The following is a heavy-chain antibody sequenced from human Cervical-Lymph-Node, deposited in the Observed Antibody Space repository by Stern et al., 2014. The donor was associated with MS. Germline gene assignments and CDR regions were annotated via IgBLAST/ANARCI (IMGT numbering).Heavy chain of an antibody. CDR1: GYTFTSYY. CDR2: SNPSGGST. CDR3: ARDQGSGHFDY. D-gene: IGHD3-10*01. V-gene: IGHV1-46*01. J-gene: IGHJ4*02. Sequence: VQLVESGAEVKKPGASVKVSCKASGYTFTSYYMHWVRQAPGQGLEWMGISNPSGGSTRYAQKFQSRVTMTRDTSTSTVYMELSSLRSEDTAVYYCARDQGSGHFDYWGQGTLVTVSS.